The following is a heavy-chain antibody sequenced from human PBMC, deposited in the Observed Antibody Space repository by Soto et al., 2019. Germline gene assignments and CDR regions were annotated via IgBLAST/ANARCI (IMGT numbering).Heavy chain of an antibody. CDR1: GDSISSAVSY. V-gene: IGHV4-30-4*01. J-gene: IGHJ4*02. CDR3: ARESNLHVLDY. CDR2: TNGEGSA. Sequence: SETLSLTCTVSGDSISSAVSYWSWVRQPPGKGLEWIGETNGEGSAFYNPSLKTRVAISLDTPKNQFSLKLSSMTAADTAVYYCARESNLHVLDYWGQGTLVT.